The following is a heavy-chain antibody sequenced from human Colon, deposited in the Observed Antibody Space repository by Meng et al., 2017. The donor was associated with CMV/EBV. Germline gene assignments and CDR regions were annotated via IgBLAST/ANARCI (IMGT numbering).Heavy chain of an antibody. D-gene: IGHD6-6*01. CDR1: GFTFDDYG. Sequence: GGSLRLSCAASGFTFDDYGINWVRQAPGKGLEWVSAVSGSGYDTFYADSVKGRLTITRDNSKNMLYLQMNSLRVEDTAIYYCAKDYSRHSNSPDNAFEIWGQGTMVTVSS. CDR3: AKDYSRHSNSPDNAFEI. V-gene: IGHV3-23*01. J-gene: IGHJ3*02. CDR2: VSGSGYDT.